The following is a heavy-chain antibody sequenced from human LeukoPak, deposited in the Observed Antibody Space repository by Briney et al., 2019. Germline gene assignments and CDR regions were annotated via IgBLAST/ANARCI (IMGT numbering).Heavy chain of an antibody. CDR2: INHSGST. CDR3: ARGPLVYCSRTSCYYFDY. V-gene: IGHV4-34*01. CDR1: GGSFSGYY. J-gene: IGHJ4*02. D-gene: IGHD2-2*01. Sequence: SETLSLTRAVHGGSFSGYYWSWIRQPPGKGLEWIGEINHSGSTNYNPYIKSRVTISVDTSKNQFSLKLRSVTAADTAVYYCARGPLVYCSRTSCYYFDYWGQGTLVTVSS.